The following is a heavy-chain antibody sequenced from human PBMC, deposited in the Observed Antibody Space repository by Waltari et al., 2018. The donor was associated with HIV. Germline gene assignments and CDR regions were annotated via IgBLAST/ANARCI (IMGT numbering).Heavy chain of an antibody. Sequence: QAQLVESGGGVVQPGRSLRLSCEASGFAFSTYGMYWVRQAPGKGLKWVAVVWYYGSKKDYGGSVKGRFTISRDNSKNTVYLQMTSLRADDTGIYYCAGGRTAFGVVTGAPLGVDVWGQGTTVTVSS. D-gene: IGHD3-3*01. J-gene: IGHJ6*02. CDR1: GFAFSTYG. CDR3: AGGRTAFGVVTGAPLGVDV. CDR2: VWYYGSKK. V-gene: IGHV3-33*01.